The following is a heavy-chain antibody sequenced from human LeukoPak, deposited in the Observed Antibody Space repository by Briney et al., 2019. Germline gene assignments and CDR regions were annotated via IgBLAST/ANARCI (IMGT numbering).Heavy chain of an antibody. V-gene: IGHV3-30*03. CDR2: ISYDGSNK. Sequence: GGSLRLSCAASGFTFSSYAMSWVRQAPGKGLEWVAVISYDGSNKYYADSVKGRFTISRDNSKNTLYLQMNSLRAEDTAVYYCAREVYYYGSGSGMDVWGQGTTVTVSS. D-gene: IGHD3-10*01. J-gene: IGHJ6*02. CDR3: AREVYYYGSGSGMDV. CDR1: GFTFSSYA.